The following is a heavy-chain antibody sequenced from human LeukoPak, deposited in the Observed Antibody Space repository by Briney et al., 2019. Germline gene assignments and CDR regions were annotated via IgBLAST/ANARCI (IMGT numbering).Heavy chain of an antibody. J-gene: IGHJ4*02. Sequence: PGGTLRLSCAASGFTISTYWMHWVRQAPGKGLVWVSRISSDGSSSDSAASVKGRFTISRDNAKNTLYLQMNSLRAEDTAVFHCARAEYGDYFDYWGQGTLVTVSS. D-gene: IGHD4-17*01. CDR3: ARAEYGDYFDY. CDR2: ISSDGSSS. CDR1: GFTISTYW. V-gene: IGHV3-74*01.